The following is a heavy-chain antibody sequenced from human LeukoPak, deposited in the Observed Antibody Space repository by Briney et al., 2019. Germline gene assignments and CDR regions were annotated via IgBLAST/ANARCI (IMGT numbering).Heavy chain of an antibody. Sequence: PGGSLRLSCAVSGFTFSSYAMSWVRQAPGKGLEWVSAISGSGGSTYYADSVKGRFTISRDNSKNTLYLQMNSLRAEDTAVYYCAKDGYDSSGYYYPYYYYYGMDVWGQGTTVTVSS. D-gene: IGHD3-22*01. CDR1: GFTFSSYA. CDR2: ISGSGGST. CDR3: AKDGYDSSGYYYPYYYYYGMDV. J-gene: IGHJ6*02. V-gene: IGHV3-23*01.